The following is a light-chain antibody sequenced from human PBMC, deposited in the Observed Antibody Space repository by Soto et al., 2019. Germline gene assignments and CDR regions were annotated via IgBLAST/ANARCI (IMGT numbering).Light chain of an antibody. J-gene: IGLJ2*01. Sequence: QSVLTQPASVSGSPGQSITLSCTGTSSDVGGYNYVSWYQNHPGKAPKLMIYDVSNRPSGVSNRFSGSKSGNTASLTISGLQAEDEAEYYCSSYTSSSTLVFGGGTKLTVL. CDR3: SSYTSSSTLV. CDR2: DVS. CDR1: SSDVGGYNY. V-gene: IGLV2-14*03.